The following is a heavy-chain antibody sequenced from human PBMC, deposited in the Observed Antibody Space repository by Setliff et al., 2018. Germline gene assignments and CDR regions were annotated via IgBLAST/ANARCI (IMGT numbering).Heavy chain of an antibody. Sequence: PSETLSLTCIVSGESIDSVATGNHYWSWIRQPAGKTLEWIGYIYYSGSTSYYNPSLKSRVTMSVDPSKNQFSLKLNSVTAADTAVYYCARGGGSLRFLQWSYNYMDVWGKGTTVTVSS. V-gene: IGHV4-61*10. J-gene: IGHJ6*03. CDR2: IYYSGST. CDR1: GESIDSVATGNHY. D-gene: IGHD3-3*01. CDR3: ARGGGSLRFLQWSYNYMDV.